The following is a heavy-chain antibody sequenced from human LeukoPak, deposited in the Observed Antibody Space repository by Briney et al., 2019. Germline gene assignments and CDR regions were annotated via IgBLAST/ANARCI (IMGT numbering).Heavy chain of an antibody. Sequence: GASVKVSCKASGYTFTSYGISWVRQAPGQGLEWMGWISAYNGNTNYAQKLQGRVTMTTDTSTSTAYMELRSLRSDDTAVYYCARDPLLVLMVYAMGSPYFDYWGQGTLVTVFS. J-gene: IGHJ4*02. CDR1: GYTFTSYG. CDR3: ARDPLLVLMVYAMGSPYFDY. D-gene: IGHD2-8*01. CDR2: ISAYNGNT. V-gene: IGHV1-18*01.